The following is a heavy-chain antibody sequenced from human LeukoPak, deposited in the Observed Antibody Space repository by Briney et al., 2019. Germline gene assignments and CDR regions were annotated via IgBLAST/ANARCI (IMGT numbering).Heavy chain of an antibody. D-gene: IGHD4-17*01. V-gene: IGHV4-39*01. CDR2: TYYDGKT. J-gene: IGHJ4*02. CDR1: GDSLRNSGSY. Sequence: PSETLSLTCTVSGDSLRNSGSYWVWNRQPSGTGLEWIGSTYYDGKTYYNPSLKSRVTISADTSKSQFSLKMSSVTAADTAVYWCVRRQHYGDPHWGQGTLVTVST. CDR3: VRRQHYGDPH.